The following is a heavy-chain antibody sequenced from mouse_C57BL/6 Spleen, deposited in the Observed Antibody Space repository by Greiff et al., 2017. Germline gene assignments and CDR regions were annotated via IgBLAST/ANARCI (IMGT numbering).Heavy chain of an antibody. CDR3: ARLRLSTLVTSVYFDY. J-gene: IGHJ2*01. V-gene: IGHV1-18*01. Sequence: VQLQQSGPELVKPGASVKISCKASGYTITDYNMDWVKQSHGKSLEWIGDINPNNGGTIYNQKFKGKATLTGDKSSSTAYMELRSLTSEDTASSYCARLRLSTLVTSVYFDYWGQGTTLTVSA. D-gene: IGHD2-2*01. CDR1: GYTITDYN. CDR2: INPNNGGT.